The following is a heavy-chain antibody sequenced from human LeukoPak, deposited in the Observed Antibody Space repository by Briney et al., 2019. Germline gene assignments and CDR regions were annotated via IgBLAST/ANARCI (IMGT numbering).Heavy chain of an antibody. J-gene: IGHJ4*02. D-gene: IGHD2-15*01. CDR1: GFTFSNYR. V-gene: IGHV3-7*01. CDR2: IKQDGSET. CDR3: ARDFAAAVG. Sequence: PGGSLRLSCAASGFTFSNYRMSWVRQAPGKGLEWVANIKQDGSETHYVDSVRGRFIVSRDNAVFLQMNSLGVEDTAIYYYARDFAAAVGWGQGTLVTVSS.